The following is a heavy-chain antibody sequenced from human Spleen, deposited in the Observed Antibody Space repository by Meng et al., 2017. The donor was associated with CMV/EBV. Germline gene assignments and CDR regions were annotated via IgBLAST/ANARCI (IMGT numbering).Heavy chain of an antibody. Sequence: ASVKVSCKASGYTFTSYDINWVRQATGQGLEWMGWINPNSGGTNYAQKFQGRVTMTRDTSISTAYMELSRLRSDDTAVYYCARLLVGSEAFDYWGQGTLVTVSS. J-gene: IGHJ4*02. CDR2: INPNSGGT. D-gene: IGHD3-10*01. V-gene: IGHV1-2*02. CDR1: GYTFTSYD. CDR3: ARLLVGSEAFDY.